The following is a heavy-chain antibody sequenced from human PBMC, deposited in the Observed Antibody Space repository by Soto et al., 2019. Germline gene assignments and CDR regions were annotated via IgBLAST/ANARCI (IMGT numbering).Heavy chain of an antibody. J-gene: IGHJ6*02. D-gene: IGHD2-2*01. CDR1: GFTFSSYA. CDR2: IWYDGSNK. Sequence: SLRLSCAASGFTFSSYAMHWVRQAPGKGLEWVAVIWYDGSNKYYADSVKGRFTISRDNFKNTLYLQMNSLRAEDTAVYYCARPSTYCISTSCYSDYYYYYGMDVWGQGTTVTVSS. V-gene: IGHV3-33*08. CDR3: ARPSTYCISTSCYSDYYYYYGMDV.